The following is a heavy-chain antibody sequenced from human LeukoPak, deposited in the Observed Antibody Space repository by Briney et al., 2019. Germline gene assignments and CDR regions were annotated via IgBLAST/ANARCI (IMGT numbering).Heavy chain of an antibody. CDR3: ARKVPYYDILTGDHPFDY. J-gene: IGHJ4*02. CDR2: IGTAGDT. CDR1: GFTFSSYD. V-gene: IGHV3-13*01. D-gene: IGHD3-9*01. Sequence: GGSLRLSCAASGFTFSSYDMHWVRQATGKGLEWVSAIGTAGDTYYPGSVKGRFTISRENAKNSLYLQMNSLRAEDTAVYYCARKVPYYDILTGDHPFDYWGQGTLVTVSS.